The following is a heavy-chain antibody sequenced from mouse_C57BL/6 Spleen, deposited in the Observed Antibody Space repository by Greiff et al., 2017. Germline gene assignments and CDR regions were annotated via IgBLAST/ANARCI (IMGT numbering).Heavy chain of an antibody. CDR1: GYTFTSYW. J-gene: IGHJ2*01. CDR2: IDPSDSET. CDR3: ARSEEGYFDY. V-gene: IGHV1-52*01. Sequence: QVQLQQPGAELVRPGSSVKLSCKASGYTFTSYWMHWVKQRPIQGLEWIGNIDPSDSETHYNQKFKDKATLTVDKSSSTAYMQLSSLRSEESAVYYCARSEEGYFDYWGQGTTLTVSS.